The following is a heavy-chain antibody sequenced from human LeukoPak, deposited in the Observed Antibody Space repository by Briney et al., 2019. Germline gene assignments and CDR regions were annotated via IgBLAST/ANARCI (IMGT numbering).Heavy chain of an antibody. CDR3: ARGPTVASDY. CDR2: IYTSGST. V-gene: IGHV4-61*02. Sequence: SETLSLTCTVSGGSISSGSYYWSWIRQPAGKGLEWIGRIYTSGSTNYNPSLKSRVTISVDTSKNQFSLKLSSVTAADTAVYCCARGPTVASDYWGQGTLVTVSS. D-gene: IGHD4-23*01. J-gene: IGHJ4*02. CDR1: GGSISSGSYY.